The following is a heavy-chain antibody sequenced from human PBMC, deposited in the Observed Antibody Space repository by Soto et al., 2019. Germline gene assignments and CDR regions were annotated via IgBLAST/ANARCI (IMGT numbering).Heavy chain of an antibody. J-gene: IGHJ6*03. CDR3: ARDLPDGDYEDYYYMDV. V-gene: IGHV3-21*01. Sequence: EVQLVESGGGLVKPGGSLRLSCAASGFTFSSYSMNWVRQAPGKGLEWVSSISSSSSYIYYADSLKGRFTISRDNAKNPLYLQMNSLRAADTAVYYRARDLPDGDYEDYYYMDVRGKGTAVAVAS. D-gene: IGHD4-17*01. CDR1: GFTFSSYS. CDR2: ISSSSSYI.